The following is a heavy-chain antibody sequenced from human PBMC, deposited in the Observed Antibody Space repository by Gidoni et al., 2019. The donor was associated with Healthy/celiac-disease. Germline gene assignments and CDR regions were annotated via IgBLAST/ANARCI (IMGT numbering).Heavy chain of an antibody. CDR1: GFTFSSYG. CDR3: AKDREVRGENDAFDI. Sequence: QVQLVESGGGVVQPGRSLRLSCAASGFTFSSYGMHWVRQAPGKGLEWVAVISYDGSNKYYADSVKGRFTISRDNSKNTLYLQMNSLRAEDTAVYYCAKDREVRGENDAFDIWGQGTMVTVSS. D-gene: IGHD3-10*01. V-gene: IGHV3-30*18. J-gene: IGHJ3*02. CDR2: ISYDGSNK.